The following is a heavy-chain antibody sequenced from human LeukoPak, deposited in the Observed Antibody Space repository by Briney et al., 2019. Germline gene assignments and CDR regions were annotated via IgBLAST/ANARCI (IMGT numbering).Heavy chain of an antibody. Sequence: GGSLRLSCAASGFTFSTYSMNWVRQAPGKGLEWVSYISSSSSTIIHYVDSVKGRFTISRDDAKNSLYLQMNSLRAEDTAIYYCAKVPRQHDNWFDPWGQGTLVTVSS. CDR1: GFTFSTYS. V-gene: IGHV3-48*01. CDR2: ISSSSSTII. CDR3: AKVPRQHDNWFDP. D-gene: IGHD3-9*01. J-gene: IGHJ5*02.